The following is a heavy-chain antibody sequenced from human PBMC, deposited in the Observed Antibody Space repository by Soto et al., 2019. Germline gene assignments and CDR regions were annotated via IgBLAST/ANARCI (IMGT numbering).Heavy chain of an antibody. CDR2: INEDGSEK. J-gene: IGHJ4*02. CDR3: ARAEVDLVEVPAAKVGFEY. V-gene: IGHV3-7*03. Sequence: EVQLAESGGGLVQPGGSLRLSCAASGFSFSLFWMSWVRQTPGKGLEWVANINEDGSEKFFADSVKGRFTISRDNAQKSLYLQMDSLRAEDTAVYYCARAEVDLVEVPAAKVGFEYWGQGTLVTVSA. CDR1: GFSFSLFW. D-gene: IGHD2-2*01.